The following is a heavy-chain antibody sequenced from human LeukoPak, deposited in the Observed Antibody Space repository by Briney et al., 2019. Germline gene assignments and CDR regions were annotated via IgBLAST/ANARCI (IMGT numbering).Heavy chain of an antibody. V-gene: IGHV5-51*01. CDR3: ARGPFYSSSSGEDYYFDY. Sequence: GESLKISCEASGYSFTNYWIAWVRQMPGKGLEWMGIIYPGDSDTRYSPSFQGQVTISADKSISTAYLQWSSLKASDTAMYYCARGPFYSSSSGEDYYFDYWGQGTLVTVSS. CDR2: IYPGDSDT. J-gene: IGHJ4*02. CDR1: GYSFTNYW. D-gene: IGHD6-6*01.